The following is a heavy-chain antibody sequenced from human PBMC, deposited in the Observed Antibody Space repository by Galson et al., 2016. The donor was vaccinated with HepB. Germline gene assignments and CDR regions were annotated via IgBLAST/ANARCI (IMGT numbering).Heavy chain of an antibody. CDR2: ITTWDIT. CDR3: AGCVTFSQCSWFRP. Sequence: SLRLSCAASGFTATDYNMNWLRQVPGRGLEWISTITTWDITHYADSVEGRFTMSRDRVRNSVVLQMTGLRVDDTAVYYCAGCVTFSQCSWFRPWGQGTLVSVSS. J-gene: IGHJ5*02. CDR1: GFTATDYN. D-gene: IGHD2-21*02. V-gene: IGHV3-69-1*01.